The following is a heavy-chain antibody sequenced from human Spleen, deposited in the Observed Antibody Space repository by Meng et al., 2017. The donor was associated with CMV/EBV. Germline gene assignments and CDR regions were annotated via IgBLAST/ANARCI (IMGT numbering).Heavy chain of an antibody. CDR1: GFTFSNYA. D-gene: IGHD2-15*01. CDR3: AKGEAGGWFYYGLDV. V-gene: IGHV3-33*06. Sequence: GESLKISCAASGFTFSNYAMHWVRQAPGKGLEWVAIIWSDGSNIHYVDSVKGRFTISRDNSKNMVYMQMNSLRAEDTAIYYCAKGEAGGWFYYGLDVWGQGTTVTVSS. CDR2: IWSDGSNI. J-gene: IGHJ6*02.